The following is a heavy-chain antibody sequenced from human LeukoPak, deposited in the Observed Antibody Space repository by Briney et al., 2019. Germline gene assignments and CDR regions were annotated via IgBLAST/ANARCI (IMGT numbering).Heavy chain of an antibody. D-gene: IGHD7-27*01. CDR3: ARLLGIPSY. V-gene: IGHV4-39*01. J-gene: IGHJ4*02. CDR1: GGSISSSSYY. CDR2: IYYSGST. Sequence: SETLSLTCTVSGGSISSSSYYWGWIRQPPGKGLEWIGSIYYSGSTYYNPSLKSRVTISVDTSKNQFSLKLSSVTAADTAVYYCARLLGIPSYWGQGTLVTVSS.